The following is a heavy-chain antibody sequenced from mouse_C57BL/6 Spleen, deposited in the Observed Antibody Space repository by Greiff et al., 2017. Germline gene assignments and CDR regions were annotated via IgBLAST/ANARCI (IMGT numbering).Heavy chain of an antibody. CDR3: TTDYYGTPFDY. D-gene: IGHD1-1*01. CDR2: IDPENGDT. J-gene: IGHJ2*01. V-gene: IGHV14-4*01. CDR1: GFNIEDDY. Sequence: EVQLQESGAELVRPGASVKLSCTASGFNIEDDYMHWVKQRPEQGLEWIGWIDPENGDTEYASKFQGKATITADTSSHTAYLQLSSLTSEDTAVYYCTTDYYGTPFDYWGQGTTLTVSS.